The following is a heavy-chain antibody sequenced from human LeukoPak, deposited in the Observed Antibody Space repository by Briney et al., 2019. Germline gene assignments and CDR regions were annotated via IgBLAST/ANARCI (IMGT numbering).Heavy chain of an antibody. CDR3: AKSTRGSDNSFLIDF. D-gene: IGHD2/OR15-2a*01. CDR1: GFAFSDYG. V-gene: IGHV3-30*18. Sequence: GRSLRLSCAASGFAFSDYGMHWVRQAPGKGLEWVAVISYDGSNKYYADSVKGRFTISRDNSKNTGYLQMNSLRGDDTAVYYCAKSTRGSDNSFLIDFWGQGTLVTVSS. J-gene: IGHJ4*02. CDR2: ISYDGSNK.